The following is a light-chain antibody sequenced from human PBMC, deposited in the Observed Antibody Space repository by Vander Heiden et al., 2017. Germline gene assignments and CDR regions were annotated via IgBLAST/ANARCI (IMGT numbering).Light chain of an antibody. CDR3: QQYNSYSESAGT. J-gene: IGKJ1*01. CDR1: QSISSW. CDR2: DAS. Sequence: DIQMTQSPSTLSASVGDRVTITCRASQSISSWLAWYQQKPGKAPKLLIYDASSLESGVPSRFSGSGSGTEFTLTISSLQPDDFATYYCQQYNSYSESAGTFGQGTKVEIK. V-gene: IGKV1-5*01.